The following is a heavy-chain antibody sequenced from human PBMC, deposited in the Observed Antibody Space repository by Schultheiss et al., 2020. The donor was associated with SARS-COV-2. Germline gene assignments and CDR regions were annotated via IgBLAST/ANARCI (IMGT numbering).Heavy chain of an antibody. V-gene: IGHV4-59*12. CDR1: GGAISSYY. J-gene: IGHJ4*02. CDR3: ARISYDDVWGSYRYTVPQPFDY. Sequence: SQTLSLTCTVSGGAISSYYWSWIRQPPGKGLEWIGYIYYSGSTNYNPSLKSRVTISVDTSKNQFSLKLSSVTAADTAVYYCARISYDDVWGSYRYTVPQPFDYWGQGTLVTVSS. CDR2: IYYSGST. D-gene: IGHD3-16*02.